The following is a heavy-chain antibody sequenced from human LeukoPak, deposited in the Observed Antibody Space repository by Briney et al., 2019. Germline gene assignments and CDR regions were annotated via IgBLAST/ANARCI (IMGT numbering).Heavy chain of an antibody. CDR1: GFTVSDNY. J-gene: IGHJ4*02. V-gene: IGHV3-66*02. CDR3: TRDFSY. CDR2: IYSGGSS. Sequence: GGSLRPSCAASGFTVSDNYMNWVRQAPGKGLQWVSVIYSGGSSYYADSVKGRFTISRDNSKSTLYLQMNSLRAEDTAVYYCTRDFSYWGQGTLVTVSS. D-gene: IGHD3-3*01.